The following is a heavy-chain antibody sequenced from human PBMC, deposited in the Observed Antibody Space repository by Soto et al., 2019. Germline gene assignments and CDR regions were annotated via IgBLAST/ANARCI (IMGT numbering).Heavy chain of an antibody. CDR3: ARVTKERAYYYYYMDV. V-gene: IGHV4-34*01. D-gene: IGHD4-17*01. CDR2: INHSGST. Sequence: PSETLSLTCAVYGGSFSGYYWSWIRQPPGKGLEWIGEINHSGSTNYNPSLKSRVTISVDTSKNQFSLKLSSVTAADTAVYYCARVTKERAYYYYYMDVWGKGTTVTVSS. J-gene: IGHJ6*03. CDR1: GGSFSGYY.